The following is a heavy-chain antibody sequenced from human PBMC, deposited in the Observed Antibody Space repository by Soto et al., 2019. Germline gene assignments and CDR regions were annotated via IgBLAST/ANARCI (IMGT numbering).Heavy chain of an antibody. J-gene: IGHJ6*02. V-gene: IGHV2-70*11. D-gene: IGHD6-19*01. CDR1: GFSLSTSGVC. Sequence: SGPTLVNPTQTLALTCTFSGFSLSTSGVCVSWVRQPPGKALEWLARIDWDDDKYYRTSLKTRLTISKDISNNQVVLTMTNMDPVDTATYYCARSLGAVAVPYYYGMDVWGQGTTVTVSS. CDR3: ARSLGAVAVPYYYGMDV. CDR2: IDWDDDK.